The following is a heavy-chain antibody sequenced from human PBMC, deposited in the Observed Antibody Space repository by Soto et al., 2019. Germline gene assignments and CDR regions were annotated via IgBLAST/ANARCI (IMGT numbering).Heavy chain of an antibody. V-gene: IGHV3-30*18. D-gene: IGHD3-16*02. CDR3: AKALGELSPESYDY. CDR1: GFTFSSYG. Sequence: QVQLVESGGGVVQAGRSLRLSCAASGFTFSSYGMHWVRQAPGKGLEWVAVISYDGSEKYYADSVKGRFTISRDNSKNTLNLQMNSLRADDTAVYYCAKALGELSPESYDYWGQGTLITVSS. J-gene: IGHJ4*02. CDR2: ISYDGSEK.